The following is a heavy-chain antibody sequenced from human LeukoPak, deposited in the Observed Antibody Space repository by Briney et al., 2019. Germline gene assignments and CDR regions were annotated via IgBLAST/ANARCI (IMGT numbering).Heavy chain of an antibody. D-gene: IGHD6-19*01. J-gene: IGHJ4*02. Sequence: GGSLRLSCAGPGFTFHDYAVHWVRQAPGKGLEWVSLISGDGGSTFYADSVKGRFTISRDNSKNSLYLQMNSLRSDDTALYYCARESESSGWYDYWGEGTLVTVSS. V-gene: IGHV3-43*02. CDR3: ARESESSGWYDY. CDR2: ISGDGGST. CDR1: GFTFHDYA.